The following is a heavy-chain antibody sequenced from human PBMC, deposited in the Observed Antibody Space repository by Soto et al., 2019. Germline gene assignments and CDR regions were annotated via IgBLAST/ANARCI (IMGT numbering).Heavy chain of an antibody. CDR3: ARGDFLTGSRNWFDP. J-gene: IGHJ5*02. CDR1: XXSXXXXX. V-gene: IGHV4-34*01. CDR2: INHRGST. D-gene: IGHD3-9*01. Sequence: ETXSLTCAXXXXSXXXXXXXXXRQPPGKGLEWIGEINHRGSTNYNPSLKSRVTISVDTSKNQFSLKLSSVTAADTAVYYCARGDFLTGSRNWFDPWGQGILVTVSS.